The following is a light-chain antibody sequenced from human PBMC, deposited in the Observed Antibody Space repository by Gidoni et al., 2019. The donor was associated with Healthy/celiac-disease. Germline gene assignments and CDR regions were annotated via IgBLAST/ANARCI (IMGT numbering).Light chain of an antibody. CDR3: QVWDSSSDHHVV. CDR1: NIGSKS. J-gene: IGLJ2*01. Sequence: SYVLTQPPSVSVAPGKTARITCGGNNIGSKSVHWYQQKPGQAPGLVVYDDSDRPSGIPERFSGSNSGNTATLTSSRVEAGDEADYYCQVWDSSSDHHVVFGGGTKLTVL. CDR2: DDS. V-gene: IGLV3-21*03.